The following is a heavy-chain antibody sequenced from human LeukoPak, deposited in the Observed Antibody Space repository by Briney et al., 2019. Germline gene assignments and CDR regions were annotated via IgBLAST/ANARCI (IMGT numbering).Heavy chain of an antibody. D-gene: IGHD2-2*01. J-gene: IGHJ3*02. CDR2: ISSSGSTI. CDR1: GFTFSDYY. CDR3: ARAEDCSSTSCPRAFDI. V-gene: IGHV3-11*04. Sequence: PGGSLRLSCAASGFTFSDYYMSWIRQAPGKGLEWVSYISSSGSTIYYADSVKGRFTISRDNAKNSLYLQMNSLRVEDTAVYYCARAEDCSSTSCPRAFDIWGQGTMVTVSS.